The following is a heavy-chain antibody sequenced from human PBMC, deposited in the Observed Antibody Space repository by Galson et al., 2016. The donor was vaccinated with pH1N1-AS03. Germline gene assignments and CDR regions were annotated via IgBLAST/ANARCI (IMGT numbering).Heavy chain of an antibody. V-gene: IGHV4-4*07. CDR3: ARGTNFYGAGSYNSPDSYFDI. Sequence: SETLSLTCSVSGGPMSTYYWSWIRQPAGKGLEWIGRVHNSGNTYYSPSLKSRVAISVDTSTNHFSLTLNSVTAADTAVYFCARGTNFYGAGSYNSPDSYFDIWGRGTLVTVSS. CDR1: GGPMSTYY. D-gene: IGHD3-10*01. J-gene: IGHJ2*01. CDR2: VHNSGNT.